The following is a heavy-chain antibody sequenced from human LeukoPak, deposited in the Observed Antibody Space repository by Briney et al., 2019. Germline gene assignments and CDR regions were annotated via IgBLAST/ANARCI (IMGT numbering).Heavy chain of an antibody. Sequence: GGSLRLSCAASGFTFSSYSMNWVRQAPGKGLEWVSSISSSSSYIYYADSVKGRFTISRDNAKNSLYLQMNSLRAEDTAVYYCARDSGYCSSTSCYENGMDVWGQGTTVTASS. CDR3: ARDSGYCSSTSCYENGMDV. J-gene: IGHJ6*02. CDR2: ISSSSSYI. D-gene: IGHD2-2*01. CDR1: GFTFSSYS. V-gene: IGHV3-21*01.